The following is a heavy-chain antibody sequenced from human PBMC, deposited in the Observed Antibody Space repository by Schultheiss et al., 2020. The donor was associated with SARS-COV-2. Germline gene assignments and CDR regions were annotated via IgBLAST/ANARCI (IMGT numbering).Heavy chain of an antibody. V-gene: IGHV4-61*08. D-gene: IGHD3-10*01. Sequence: SETLSLTCAVSGGSISSGGYYWSWIRQHPGKGLEWIGYIYYSGSTNYNPSLKSRVTISVDTSKNQFSLKLSSVTAADTAVYYCAREYYYGSGKSPAAFDIWGQGTMVTVSS. CDR3: AREYYYGSGKSPAAFDI. CDR1: GGSISSGGYY. J-gene: IGHJ3*02. CDR2: IYYSGST.